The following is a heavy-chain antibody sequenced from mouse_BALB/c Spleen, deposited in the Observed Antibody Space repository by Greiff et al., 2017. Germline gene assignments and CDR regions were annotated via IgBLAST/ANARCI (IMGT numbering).Heavy chain of an antibody. D-gene: IGHD1-1*01. CDR1: GFSLTSYG. V-gene: IGHV2-9*02. Sequence: QVQLKESGPGLVAPSQSLSITCTVSGFSLTSYGVHWVRQPPGKGLEWLGVIWAGGSTNYNSALMSRLSISKDNSKSQVFLKMNSLQTDDTAMYYCARVNYYGGAYWGQGTLVTVSA. J-gene: IGHJ3*01. CDR3: ARVNYYGGAY. CDR2: IWAGGST.